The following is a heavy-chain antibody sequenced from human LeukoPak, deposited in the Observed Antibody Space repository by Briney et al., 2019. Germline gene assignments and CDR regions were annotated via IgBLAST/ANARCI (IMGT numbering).Heavy chain of an antibody. CDR1: GYTFTSYD. CDR3: ARAEWDHYYDYYGMDV. V-gene: IGHV1-8*01. CDR2: MNPNSGNT. J-gene: IGHJ6*02. Sequence: ASVKVSCKASGYTFTSYDINWVRQATGQGLEWMGWMNPNSGNTGYAQTFQGRVTMTRNTSISTAYMELSSLRSEDTAVYYCARAEWDHYYDYYGMDVWGQGTTVTVSS. D-gene: IGHD1-26*01.